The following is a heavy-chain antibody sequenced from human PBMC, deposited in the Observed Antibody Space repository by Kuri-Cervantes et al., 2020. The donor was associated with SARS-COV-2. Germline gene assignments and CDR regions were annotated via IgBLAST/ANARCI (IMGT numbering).Heavy chain of an antibody. CDR1: GFTFSSYG. V-gene: IGHV3-30*18. Sequence: GGSLRLSCAASGFTFSSYGMHWVRQAPGKGLEWVAVISYDGSNKYYADSVKGRFTISRDNSKNTLCLQMNSLRAEDTAVYYCAKALRIVVVPAALGFDYYYGMDVWGQGTTVTVSS. J-gene: IGHJ6*02. D-gene: IGHD2-2*01. CDR2: ISYDGSNK. CDR3: AKALRIVVVPAALGFDYYYGMDV.